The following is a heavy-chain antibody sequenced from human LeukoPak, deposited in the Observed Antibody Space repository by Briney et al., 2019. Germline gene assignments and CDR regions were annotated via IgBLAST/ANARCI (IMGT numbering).Heavy chain of an antibody. J-gene: IGHJ4*02. CDR3: AKDQLMVLRFLEWLIDY. V-gene: IGHV3-23*01. CDR1: GFNFSSYA. Sequence: PGGSLRLSCAASGFNFSSYAMSGVRQAPGKGLEWVPAISGSGGSTYYADSVKGRFTISRDNSKNTLYLQMNSLRAEDTAVYYCAKDQLMVLRFLEWLIDYWGQGTLVTVS. CDR2: ISGSGGST. D-gene: IGHD3-3*01.